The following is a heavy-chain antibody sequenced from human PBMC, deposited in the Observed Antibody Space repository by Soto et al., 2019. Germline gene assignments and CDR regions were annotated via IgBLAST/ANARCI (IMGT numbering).Heavy chain of an antibody. D-gene: IGHD1-26*01. CDR2: IYYSGST. J-gene: IGHJ4*02. CDR3: ARVGGATNDY. CDR1: GGSISSYY. Sequence: SETLSLTCTVSGGSISSYYWSWIRQPPGKGLEWIGYIYYSGSTNYNPSLKSRVTISVDTSKNQFSLKLSSVTAADAAVYYCARVGGATNDYWGQGTLVTVSS. V-gene: IGHV4-59*01.